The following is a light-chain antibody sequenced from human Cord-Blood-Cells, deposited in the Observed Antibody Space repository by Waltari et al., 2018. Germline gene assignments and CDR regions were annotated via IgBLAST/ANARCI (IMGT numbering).Light chain of an antibody. CDR2: DVS. CDR1: SSDVCGYNY. CDR3: CSYAGSYTFYV. J-gene: IGLJ1*01. Sequence: QSALTQPRSVSGSPGQSVTISCTGTSSDVCGYNYFAWYQQNPGKAPKLMIYDVSKRPSGVPDRFSGSKSGNTASLTISGLQAEDEADYYCCSYAGSYTFYVFGTGTKVTVL. V-gene: IGLV2-11*01.